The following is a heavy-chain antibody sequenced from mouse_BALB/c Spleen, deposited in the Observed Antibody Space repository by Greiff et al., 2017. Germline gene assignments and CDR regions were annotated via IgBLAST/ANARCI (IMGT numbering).Heavy chain of an antibody. Sequence: DVMLVESGGGLVQPGGSLKLSCAASGFTFSSYGMSWVRQTPDKRLELVATINSNGGSTYYPDSVKGRFTISRDNAKNTLYLQMSSLKSEDTAMYYCAREDYRYEGDFDYWGQGTTLTVSS. CDR2: INSNGGST. D-gene: IGHD2-14*01. V-gene: IGHV5-6-3*01. CDR1: GFTFSSYG. CDR3: AREDYRYEGDFDY. J-gene: IGHJ2*01.